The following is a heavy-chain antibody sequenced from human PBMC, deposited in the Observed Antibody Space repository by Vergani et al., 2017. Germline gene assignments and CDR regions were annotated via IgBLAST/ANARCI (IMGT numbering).Heavy chain of an antibody. Sequence: VQLQESGPGLVKPSQTLSLTCTVSGGSISSGGYYWSWVRQAPGKGLEWVSAISGSGGSTYYADSVKGRFTISRDNSKNTLYLQMNSLRAEDTAVYYCAKDNSHNWFDPWGQGTLVTVSS. J-gene: IGHJ5*02. CDR1: GGSISSGGYY. D-gene: IGHD5-18*01. V-gene: IGHV3-23*01. CDR3: AKDNSHNWFDP. CDR2: ISGSGGST.